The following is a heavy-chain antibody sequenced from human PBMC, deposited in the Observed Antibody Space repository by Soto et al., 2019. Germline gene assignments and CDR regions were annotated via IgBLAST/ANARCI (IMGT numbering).Heavy chain of an antibody. D-gene: IGHD4-17*01. CDR2: INHSGST. CDR1: GGSFSGYY. V-gene: IGHV4-34*01. J-gene: IGHJ4*02. Sequence: SETLSLTCAVYGGSFSGYYWSWIRQPPGKGLEWIGEINHSGSTNYNPSLKSRVTISVDTSKNQFSLKLSSVTAADTAVYYCARGFSWAFTVTHFDYWGQGTLVTVSS. CDR3: ARGFSWAFTVTHFDY.